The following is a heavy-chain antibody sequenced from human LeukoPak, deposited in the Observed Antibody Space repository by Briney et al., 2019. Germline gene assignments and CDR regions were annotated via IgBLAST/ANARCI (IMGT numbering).Heavy chain of an antibody. CDR1: GGSISSYY. V-gene: IGHV4-59*01. Sequence: SETLSLTCTVSGGSISSYYWSWIRQPPGKGLEWIGDIYYSGSTSYNPSLKSRVTISVDTSKNQFSLKLSSVTAADTAVYYCARETSQKGAHYMDVWGKGTTVTISS. J-gene: IGHJ6*03. CDR3: ARETSQKGAHYMDV. CDR2: IYYSGST. D-gene: IGHD3-16*01.